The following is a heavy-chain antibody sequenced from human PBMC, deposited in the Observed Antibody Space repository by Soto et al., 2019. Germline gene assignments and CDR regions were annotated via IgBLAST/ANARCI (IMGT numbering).Heavy chain of an antibody. CDR2: INPSGGST. J-gene: IGHJ6*02. CDR3: ARESKSSGYYYYGMDV. Sequence: ASVKVSCKASGYTFTSYYMHWVRQAPGQGLEWMGIINPSGGSTSYAQKLQGRVTMTRDTSTSTVYMELSSLRSEDTAVYYCARESKSSGYYYYGMDVWGQGTTVTVSS. CDR1: GYTFTSYY. D-gene: IGHD3-3*01. V-gene: IGHV1-46*01.